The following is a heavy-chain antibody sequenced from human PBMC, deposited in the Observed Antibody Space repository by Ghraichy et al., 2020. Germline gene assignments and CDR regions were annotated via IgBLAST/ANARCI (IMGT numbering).Heavy chain of an antibody. V-gene: IGHV3-21*01. J-gene: IGHJ3*02. CDR2: ISSSSNYI. Sequence: LTCAASGFTFSSYNMNWVRQAPGKGLEWVSSISSSSNYIYYADSVKGRFTISRDNAKNSLYLQMNSLRAEDTAVYYCASRIAVAGTAAFDIWGQGTMVTVSS. CDR1: GFTFSSYN. CDR3: ASRIAVAGTAAFDI. D-gene: IGHD6-19*01.